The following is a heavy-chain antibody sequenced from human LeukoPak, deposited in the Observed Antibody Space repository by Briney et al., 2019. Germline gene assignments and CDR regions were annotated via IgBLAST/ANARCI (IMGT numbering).Heavy chain of an antibody. CDR2: INHSGST. V-gene: IGHV4-34*01. CDR1: GGSFSGYY. D-gene: IGHD1-26*01. CDR3: ARGQTEQY. Sequence: SETLSLTCAVYGGSFSGYYWSWIRQPPGKGLEWIGEINHSGSTNYNPSLKSRVTISVDTSKNQFSLKLSSVTAADTAVYYCARGQTEQYWGQGTLVTVSS. J-gene: IGHJ4*02.